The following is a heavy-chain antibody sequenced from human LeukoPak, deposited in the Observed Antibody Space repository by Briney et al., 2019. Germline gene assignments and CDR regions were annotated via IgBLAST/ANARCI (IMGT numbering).Heavy chain of an antibody. CDR2: ISYDGSNK. V-gene: IGHV3-30-3*01. J-gene: IGHJ4*02. D-gene: IGHD6-19*01. CDR1: GFTFSSYA. CDR3: SRELGLAVAAPFDY. Sequence: PGRSLRLSCAASGFTFSSYAMHWFRQAPGKGLEWVAYISYDGSNKYYADSVKGRFTISRDNSKNPLYLQMNSLGAEDTAVYYCSRELGLAVAAPFDYWGQGTLVTVSS.